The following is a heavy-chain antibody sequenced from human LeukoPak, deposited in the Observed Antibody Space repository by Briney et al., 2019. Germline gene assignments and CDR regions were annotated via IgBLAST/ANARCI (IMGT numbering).Heavy chain of an antibody. V-gene: IGHV4-38-2*02. CDR3: TRRISSGSYSDY. CDR1: GYSITSGFF. CDR2: ISHSGMT. D-gene: IGHD1-26*01. J-gene: IGHJ4*02. Sequence: TSETLSLTCTVSGYSITSGFFWGWIRPPLGQGLEWIGSISHSGMTYHNPSLKSRVTMSVDTSKNQFSLELSSVTAADTAVYYCTRRISSGSYSDYWGQGSLVTVSS.